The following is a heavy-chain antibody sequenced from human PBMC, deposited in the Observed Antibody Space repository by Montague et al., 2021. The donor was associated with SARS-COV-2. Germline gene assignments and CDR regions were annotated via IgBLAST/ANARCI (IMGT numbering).Heavy chain of an antibody. Sequence: SVKVSCKASGYPFTDYYVHWLRQAPGQGLEWMGWINPHSRGTRFSQKFQGRITMTSDTSITTVYVELSRLSSDDTASYYCTREAEVQWMGGSYGCDIWGQGTTVTVSS. CDR2: INPHSRGT. V-gene: IGHV1-2*02. D-gene: IGHD3-16*01. CDR1: GYPFTDYY. J-gene: IGHJ3*02. CDR3: TREAEVQWMGGSYGCDI.